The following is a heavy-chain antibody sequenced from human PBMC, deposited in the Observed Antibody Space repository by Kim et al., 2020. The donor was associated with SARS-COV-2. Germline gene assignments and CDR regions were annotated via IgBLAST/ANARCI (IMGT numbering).Heavy chain of an antibody. V-gene: IGHV1-24*01. D-gene: IGHD1-26*01. CDR3: ATDYAVRPTTLFY. J-gene: IGHJ4*02. Sequence: YTQKFQGRVTMTTDTSTDSAYMELSSLRSEDTAVYYCATDYAVRPTTLFYWGQGTLVTVSS.